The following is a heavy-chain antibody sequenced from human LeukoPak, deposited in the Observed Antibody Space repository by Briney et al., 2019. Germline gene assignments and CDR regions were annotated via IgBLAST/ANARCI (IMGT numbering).Heavy chain of an antibody. D-gene: IGHD3-16*01. J-gene: IGHJ4*02. CDR3: ATLGGHSLAAQNGY. Sequence: ASVKVSCKASGYTFTVYFMHWVRQAPGQGLEWMGLMNPDNGGTHYAQKFQGRVTMTRDSSISTAYMKLSRLTSDDTAVYYCATLGGHSLAAQNGYWGQGTLVTVSS. CDR1: GYTFTVYF. CDR2: MNPDNGGT. V-gene: IGHV1-2*02.